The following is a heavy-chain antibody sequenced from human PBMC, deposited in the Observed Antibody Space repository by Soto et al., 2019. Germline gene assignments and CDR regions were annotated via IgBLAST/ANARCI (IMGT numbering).Heavy chain of an antibody. Sequence: QVQLVQSGAEVKKPGSSVKVSCKASGGTFSSYAISWVRQAPGQGLEWMGGIIPIFGNTNYAQKLQGRVTMTTDTSTSTAYMELRSLRSDDTAVYYCARDGGGIFGVVQGLGYYGMDVWGQGTTVTVSS. CDR1: GGTFSSYA. CDR2: IIPIFGNT. D-gene: IGHD3-3*01. V-gene: IGHV1-69*06. CDR3: ARDGGGIFGVVQGLGYYGMDV. J-gene: IGHJ6*02.